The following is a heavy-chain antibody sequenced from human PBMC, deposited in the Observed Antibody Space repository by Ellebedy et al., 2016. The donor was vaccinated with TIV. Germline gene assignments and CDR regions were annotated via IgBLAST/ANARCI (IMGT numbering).Heavy chain of an antibody. J-gene: IGHJ4*02. V-gene: IGHV3-30*18. CDR2: ISYDGSNR. Sequence: GESLKISXAASGFTISSYGMHWVRQAPGKGLEWVAVISYDGSNRYYEDSVKGRFTISRDNFKNTLYLQMNSLRAEDTTVYYCAKGGGAIQYYYDSSGTYWGQGTLVTVSS. CDR1: GFTISSYG. D-gene: IGHD3-22*01. CDR3: AKGGGAIQYYYDSSGTY.